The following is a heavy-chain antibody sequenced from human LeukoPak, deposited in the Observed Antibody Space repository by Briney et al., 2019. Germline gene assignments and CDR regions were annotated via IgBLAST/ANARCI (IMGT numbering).Heavy chain of an antibody. CDR2: ISYDGSNK. Sequence: PGRSPILSCAASGFTFSSYAMHWVRQAPGKGLEWVAVISYDGSNKYYADYVKGRFTISRDNSKNTLYLQMNSLRAEDTAVYYCASPYCSSTSCHPWGQGTLVTVSS. D-gene: IGHD2-2*01. CDR3: ASPYCSSTSCHP. J-gene: IGHJ5*02. CDR1: GFTFSSYA. V-gene: IGHV3-30-3*01.